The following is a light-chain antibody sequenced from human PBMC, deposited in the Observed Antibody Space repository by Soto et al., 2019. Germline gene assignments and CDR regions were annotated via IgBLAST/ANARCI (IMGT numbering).Light chain of an antibody. J-gene: IGKJ3*01. Sequence: EIVLTQSPGTLSLSPGERATLSCRASQSVSSFYLAWYQQKPGQAPRLLIYGASSRATGIPDRFSGSGSGTDFTLTISRLEPEDSVVYYCQQYGSSLFTFGPGTKVDIK. CDR2: GAS. CDR1: QSVSSFY. CDR3: QQYGSSLFT. V-gene: IGKV3-20*01.